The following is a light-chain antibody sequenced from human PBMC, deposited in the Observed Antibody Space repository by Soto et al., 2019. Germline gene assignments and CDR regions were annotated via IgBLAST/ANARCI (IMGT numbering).Light chain of an antibody. V-gene: IGKV1D-12*01. J-gene: IGKJ3*01. Sequence: DIQMTQSPSSVSASVGDRVSITCRASQGISNWLAWYQQKPGRAPKLLIYAASSLQSGVSSRFSGSGIGNDFPLNIRRSQPEDFATYYCQQGNSFPFTFGPGTKVDIK. CDR1: QGISNW. CDR3: QQGNSFPFT. CDR2: AAS.